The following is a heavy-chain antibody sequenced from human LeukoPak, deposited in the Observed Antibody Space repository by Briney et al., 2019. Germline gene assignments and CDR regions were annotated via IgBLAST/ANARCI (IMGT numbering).Heavy chain of an antibody. CDR2: ISAYNGNT. CDR1: GYTFTSYG. Sequence: GASVKVSCKASGYTFTSYGISWVRQAPGQGLEWMGWISAYNGNTNYAQKLQGRVTMTTDTSASTAYMELSSLRSEDTAVYYCARVGDYDILSYYFDYWGQGTLVTVSS. J-gene: IGHJ4*02. D-gene: IGHD3-9*01. CDR3: ARVGDYDILSYYFDY. V-gene: IGHV1-18*01.